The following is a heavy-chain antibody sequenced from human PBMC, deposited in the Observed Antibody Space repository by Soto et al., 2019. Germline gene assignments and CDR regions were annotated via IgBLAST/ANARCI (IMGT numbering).Heavy chain of an antibody. CDR3: ARDNRITGTTTWFDP. J-gene: IGHJ5*02. Sequence: PSETLSLTCTVSGGSISSGGYYWSWIRQHPGKGLEWIGYIYYSGSTYYNPSLKSRVTISVDTSKNQFSLKLSSVTAADTAVYYCARDNRITGTTTWFDPWGQGTLVTVSS. CDR1: GGSISSGGYY. D-gene: IGHD1-20*01. V-gene: IGHV4-31*03. CDR2: IYYSGST.